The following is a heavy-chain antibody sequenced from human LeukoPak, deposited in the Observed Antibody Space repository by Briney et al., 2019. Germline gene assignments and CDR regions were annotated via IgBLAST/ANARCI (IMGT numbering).Heavy chain of an antibody. CDR1: GFTFSSYA. Sequence: GGSLRLSCAASGFTFSSYAMSWVRQAPGKGLVWVSRINSDGSSTNYADSVKGRFTISRDNAKNTLYLQMNSLRAEDTAVYYCARDHTVVNDYYFDYWGQGTLVTVSS. CDR2: INSDGSST. J-gene: IGHJ4*02. V-gene: IGHV3-74*01. D-gene: IGHD4-23*01. CDR3: ARDHTVVNDYYFDY.